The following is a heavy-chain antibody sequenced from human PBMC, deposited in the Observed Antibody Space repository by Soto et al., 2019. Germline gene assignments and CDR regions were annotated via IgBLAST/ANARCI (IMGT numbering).Heavy chain of an antibody. J-gene: IGHJ6*02. V-gene: IGHV1-69*13. CDR1: GGTFSSYA. Sequence: SVKVSCKASGGTFSSYAISWVRQAPGQGLEWMGGIIPIFGTANYAQKFQGRVTITADESTSTAYMELSSLRSEDTAVYYCARKAYSYGHYYYYGMDVWGQGTTVTVSS. CDR3: ARKAYSYGHYYYYGMDV. D-gene: IGHD5-18*01. CDR2: IIPIFGTA.